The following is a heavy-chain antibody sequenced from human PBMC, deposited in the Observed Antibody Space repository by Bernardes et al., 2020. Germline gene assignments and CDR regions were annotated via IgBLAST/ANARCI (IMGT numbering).Heavy chain of an antibody. J-gene: IGHJ6*02. CDR1: GYTFTSYG. D-gene: IGHD1-26*01. CDR2: ISAYNGNT. Sequence: ASVKVSCKASGYTFTSYGISWVRQAPGQGLEWMGWISAYNGNTNHAQKLQGRVTMTTDTSTSTAYMELRSLRSDDTAVYYCARMSVVGAFWYYYYGMDVWGQGTTVTVSS. V-gene: IGHV1-18*04. CDR3: ARMSVVGAFWYYYYGMDV.